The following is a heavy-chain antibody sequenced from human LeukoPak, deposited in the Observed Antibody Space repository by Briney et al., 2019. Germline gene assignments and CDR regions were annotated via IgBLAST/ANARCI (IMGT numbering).Heavy chain of an antibody. J-gene: IGHJ5*02. CDR3: ARDGYNSRPQPRYNWFDP. V-gene: IGHV4-34*01. Sequence: SETLSLTCAVYGGSFSGYYWSWIRQPPGKGLEWIGEINHSGSTNYNPSLKSRVTISVDTSKNQFSLKLSSVTAADTAVYYCARDGYNSRPQPRYNWFDPWGQGTLVTVSS. D-gene: IGHD5-24*01. CDR2: INHSGST. CDR1: GGSFSGYY.